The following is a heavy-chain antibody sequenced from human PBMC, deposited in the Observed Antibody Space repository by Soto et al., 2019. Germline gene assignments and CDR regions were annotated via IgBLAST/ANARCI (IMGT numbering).Heavy chain of an antibody. CDR2: ISSSAGYI. D-gene: IGHD6-19*01. J-gene: IGHJ6*02. Sequence: GGSLRLSCAASGFTLSTYTMKWVRQAPGKGLEWVSSISSSAGYIYYADSVKGRFTTSRDNAKNSLYLQMNSLRAEDTAVYYCARERTSGWPFSGMDAWGRGTTVTVSS. CDR1: GFTLSTYT. CDR3: ARERTSGWPFSGMDA. V-gene: IGHV3-21*01.